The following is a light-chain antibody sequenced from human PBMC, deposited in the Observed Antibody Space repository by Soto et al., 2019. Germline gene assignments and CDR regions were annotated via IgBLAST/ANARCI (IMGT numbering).Light chain of an antibody. CDR3: AAWDDSLSAWV. CDR2: RNN. V-gene: IGLV1-47*01. CDR1: SSNIGSNY. Sequence: QSVLTRPPSASGTPGQRVTIACSGSSSNIGSNYVYWYQQLPGTAPKLLIYRNNQRPSGVPDRFSGSKSGTSASLAISGLRSEDEADYYCAAWDDSLSAWVFGGGTKLTV. J-gene: IGLJ3*02.